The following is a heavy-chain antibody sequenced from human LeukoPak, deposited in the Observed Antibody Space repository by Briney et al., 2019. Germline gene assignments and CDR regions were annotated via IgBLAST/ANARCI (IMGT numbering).Heavy chain of an antibody. Sequence: GGSLRLSCAASGFTLNTYAMSCVRQAPGKGLEWVSVISGSGGSTYYADSVKGRFTISRDNSKNTLYLQMDSLRAEDTAVYYCAKCNLFTSSLNRPPFDYWGQGTLVTVSS. CDR1: GFTLNTYA. CDR3: AKCNLFTSSLNRPPFDY. CDR2: ISGSGGST. V-gene: IGHV3-23*01. J-gene: IGHJ4*02. D-gene: IGHD2-2*01.